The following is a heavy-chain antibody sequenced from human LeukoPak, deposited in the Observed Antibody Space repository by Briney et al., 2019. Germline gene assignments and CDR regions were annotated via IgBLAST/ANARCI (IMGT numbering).Heavy chain of an antibody. CDR1: GFTFSSYG. V-gene: IGHV3-33*01. Sequence: PGGSLRLSCAASGFTFSSYGMHWVRQAPGKGLEWVAVIWYDGSNKYYADSVKGRFTISRDNSKNTLYLQMNSLRAEDTAVYYCARDLSTQYYFDYWGQGTLVTVSS. J-gene: IGHJ4*02. CDR2: IWYDGSNK. CDR3: ARDLSTQYYFDY.